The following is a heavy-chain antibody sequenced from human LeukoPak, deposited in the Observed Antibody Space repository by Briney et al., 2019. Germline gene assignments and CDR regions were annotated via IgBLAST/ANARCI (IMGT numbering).Heavy chain of an antibody. CDR1: GFTFSSYI. V-gene: IGHV3-48*01. CDR2: ISNSGSTI. Sequence: GGSLRLSCAASGFTFSSYIMSWIRQAPGKGLEWLSYISNSGSTIYYADSVKGRFSISRDNAKNSLWLQMSSLRAEDTAVYYCARGRGSCSGGTCDVDFWGQGTLVTVSS. D-gene: IGHD2-15*01. J-gene: IGHJ4*02. CDR3: ARGRGSCSGGTCDVDF.